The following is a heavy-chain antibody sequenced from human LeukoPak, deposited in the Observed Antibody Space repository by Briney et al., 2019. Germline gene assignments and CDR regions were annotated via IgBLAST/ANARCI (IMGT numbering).Heavy chain of an antibody. CDR3: GKTTVGYSSGQKPAWPVDY. CDR1: GFTFTNYA. Sequence: GGSLRLSCAASGFTFTNYAMTWVRQAPGKGLEWVAGIFGSGGSPHYADSVKGRFTISRDNSRNTVYLQINSLRAEDTAVYYCGKTTVGYSSGQKPAWPVDYWGQGTLVTVSS. V-gene: IGHV3-23*01. D-gene: IGHD5-18*01. CDR2: IFGSGGSP. J-gene: IGHJ4*02.